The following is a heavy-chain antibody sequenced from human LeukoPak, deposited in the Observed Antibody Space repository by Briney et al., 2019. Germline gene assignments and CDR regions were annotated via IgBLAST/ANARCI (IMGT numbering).Heavy chain of an antibody. V-gene: IGHV4-39*01. CDR1: GGSISSSSYY. J-gene: IGHJ4*02. CDR3: ASPSSGWTSSFDY. D-gene: IGHD6-19*01. Sequence: SETLSLTCTVSGGSISSSSYYWGWIRQPPGKGLEWIGSIYYSGSTYYNPSLKSRVTISVDTSKNQFSLKLSSVTAADTAVYYCASPSSGWTSSFDYWGQGTRVTVSS. CDR2: IYYSGST.